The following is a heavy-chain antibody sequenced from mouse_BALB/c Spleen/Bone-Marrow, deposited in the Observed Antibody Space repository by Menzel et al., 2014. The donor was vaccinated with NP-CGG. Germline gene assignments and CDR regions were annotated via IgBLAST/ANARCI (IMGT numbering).Heavy chain of an antibody. D-gene: IGHD2-1*01. CDR2: NSNLAYSI. CDR1: GFTFSDYG. J-gene: IGHJ4*01. V-gene: IGHV5-15*02. Sequence: DVMLVESGGGLVQPGGSRKLSCAASGFTFSDYGMAWVRQAPGKGPEWVAFNSNLAYSIYYADTVTGRFTISRENAKSTLYLEMSSLRSEDTAIYYCTRNYGNQGAKDYWGQGTSVTVSS. CDR3: TRNYGNQGAKDY.